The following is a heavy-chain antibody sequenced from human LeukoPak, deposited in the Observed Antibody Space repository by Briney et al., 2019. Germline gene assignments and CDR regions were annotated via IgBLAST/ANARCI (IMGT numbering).Heavy chain of an antibody. D-gene: IGHD5-18*01. V-gene: IGHV3-7*01. CDR1: GFTFSTYW. CDR3: ARFRPTAMVIYYYYMDV. J-gene: IGHJ6*03. CDR2: IKQDGSVK. Sequence: GGSLRLSCVVSGFTFSTYWMSWVRQAPGKGLECVATIKQDGSVKNYGDSVQGRFTISRDNAKNSLYLQMNSLRAEDTAVYYCARFRPTAMVIYYYYMDVWGKGTTVTVSS.